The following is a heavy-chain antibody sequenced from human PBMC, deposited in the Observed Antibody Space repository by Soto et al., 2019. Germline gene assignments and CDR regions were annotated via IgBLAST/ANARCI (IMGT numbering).Heavy chain of an antibody. Sequence: GGSLRLSCAASGFTFSSYAMHWVRQAPGKGLEWVAVISYDGSNKYYADAVKGRFTISRDNSKNTQYLQMNSLRAEDTAVYYCAGPGLDYGDYVSWFDPWGQGTLVTVSS. J-gene: IGHJ5*02. CDR1: GFTFSSYA. D-gene: IGHD4-17*01. V-gene: IGHV3-30-3*01. CDR3: AGPGLDYGDYVSWFDP. CDR2: ISYDGSNK.